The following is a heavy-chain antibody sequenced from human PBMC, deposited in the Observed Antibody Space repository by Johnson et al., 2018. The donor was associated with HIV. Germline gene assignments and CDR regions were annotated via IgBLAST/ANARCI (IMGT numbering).Heavy chain of an antibody. CDR1: GFTFDDYT. CDR2: ISWDGGST. J-gene: IGHJ3*02. Sequence: VQLVESGGVVVQPGGSLRLSCAASGFTFDDYTMHWVRQAPGKGLEWVSLISWDGGSTYYADSVKGRFPISRDNSKNSLYRQMNSLRTEDTALYYCAKGIMITFGGVIVKPHAFDIWGQGTMVTVSS. D-gene: IGHD3-16*02. CDR3: AKGIMITFGGVIVKPHAFDI. V-gene: IGHV3-43*01.